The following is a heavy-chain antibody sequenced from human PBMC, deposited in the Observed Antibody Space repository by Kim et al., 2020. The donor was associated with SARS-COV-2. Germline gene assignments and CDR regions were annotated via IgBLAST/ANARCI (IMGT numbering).Heavy chain of an antibody. CDR1: GFPFRRYW. CDR3: ARDLSGADDY. J-gene: IGHJ4*02. Sequence: GGSLRLSCGVSGFPFRRYWMHLVRRAPGKGLVWVARTNEDGGVTNYADSVKGRFTISRDNAGNTLYLQMNSLTVEDTASYYCARDLSGADDYGGQGTLVTVSS. CDR2: TNEDGGVT. V-gene: IGHV3-74*01. D-gene: IGHD3-10*01.